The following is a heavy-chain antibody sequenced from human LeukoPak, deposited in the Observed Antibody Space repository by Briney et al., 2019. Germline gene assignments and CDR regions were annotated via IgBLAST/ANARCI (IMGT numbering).Heavy chain of an antibody. D-gene: IGHD1-26*01. CDR1: GFTFSSSS. J-gene: IGHJ6*03. Sequence: PGGSLRLSCAASGFTFSSSSMSWVRQAPGKGLEWVSSISASGGGTHYTGSVKGRFAISRDNSKKTIYLQMNSLRVDDTAKYFCAAWDPNFYYMDVWGKGTTVTVSS. V-gene: IGHV3-23*01. CDR3: AAWDPNFYYMDV. CDR2: ISASGGGT.